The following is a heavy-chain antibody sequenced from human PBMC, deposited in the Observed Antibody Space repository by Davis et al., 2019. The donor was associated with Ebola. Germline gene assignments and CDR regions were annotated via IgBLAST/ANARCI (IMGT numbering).Heavy chain of an antibody. Sequence: ASVKVSCKASGYTFTGYYMHWVRQAPGQGLEWMGWINPNSGGTNYAQKFQGWVTMTRDTSISPAYMELSRLRSDDTAVYYCARVDYYGSGVGYGMDVWGQGTTVTVSS. D-gene: IGHD3-10*01. J-gene: IGHJ6*02. CDR1: GYTFTGYY. V-gene: IGHV1-2*04. CDR2: INPNSGGT. CDR3: ARVDYYGSGVGYGMDV.